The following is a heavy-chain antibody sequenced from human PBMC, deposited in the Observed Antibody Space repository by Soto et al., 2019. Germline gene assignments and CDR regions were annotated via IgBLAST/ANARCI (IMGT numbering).Heavy chain of an antibody. D-gene: IGHD2-21*01. V-gene: IGHV4-34*02. CDR2: VTHSGST. J-gene: IGHJ4*02. CDR1: GGSLRGSY. CDR3: ARGHIPVDGPGPDYFDS. Sequence: QVHLQQWGAGLLKPSETLSLTCGVYGGSLRGSYWSWIRQPPGKALEWLGKVTHSGSTTFNPSLKSRVSVSVDTSDHQFSLKLTSVTAADTAVYYCARGHIPVDGPGPDYFDSWGPRTLLTAS.